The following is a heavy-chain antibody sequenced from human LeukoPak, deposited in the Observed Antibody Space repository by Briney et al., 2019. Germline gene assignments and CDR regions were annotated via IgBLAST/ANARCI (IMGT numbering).Heavy chain of an antibody. CDR3: AKTHYYGSGSPAGY. D-gene: IGHD3-10*01. J-gene: IGHJ4*02. V-gene: IGHV3-48*01. Sequence: GGSLRLSCAASGFTFSSYSMNWVRQAPGKGLEWVSYISSSSSTIYYADSVKGRFTISRDNSKNTLYLQMNSLRAEDTAVYYCAKTHYYGSGSPAGYWGQGTLVTVSS. CDR1: GFTFSSYS. CDR2: ISSSSSTI.